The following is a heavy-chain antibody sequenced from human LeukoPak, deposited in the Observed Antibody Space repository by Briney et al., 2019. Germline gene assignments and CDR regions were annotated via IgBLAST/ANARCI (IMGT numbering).Heavy chain of an antibody. Sequence: PGGTLRLSCAASGFIFTDHSMNWVRQPPGKGLEWVSVMYTGGGRYYGDSVKGRFTISRDNSKNTVFLQMNSLRVEDTALYYCTRGQSYCGADCYSDWGQGTLVTVSS. CDR1: GFIFTDHS. J-gene: IGHJ4*02. CDR2: MYTGGGR. CDR3: TRGQSYCGADCYSD. D-gene: IGHD2-21*02. V-gene: IGHV3-66*01.